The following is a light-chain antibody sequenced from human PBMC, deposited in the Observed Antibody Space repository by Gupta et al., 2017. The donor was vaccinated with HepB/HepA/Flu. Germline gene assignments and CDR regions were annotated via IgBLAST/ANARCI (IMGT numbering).Light chain of an antibody. Sequence: DIVMTQTPLSLSVTPVQPSSISCKSSQSLLHSDGRTYLYWYLQKQGLRKPGQPAQVLLYERFNRGHRVPDKYSGSGXGTXLTRRIXRVVADNVGIYNFRQAKQSPLTFGXGTKVEI. CDR3: RQAKQSPLT. J-gene: IGKJ4*01. CDR2: ERF. CDR1: QSLLHSDGRTY. V-gene: IGKV2D-29*01.